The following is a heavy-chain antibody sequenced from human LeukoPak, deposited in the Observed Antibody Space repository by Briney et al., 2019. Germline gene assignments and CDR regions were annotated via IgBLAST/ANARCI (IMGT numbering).Heavy chain of an antibody. CDR2: IQYDGRNK. CDR1: TFAFSNYG. CDR3: AKDGVILAPGIYWYMDV. J-gene: IGHJ6*03. V-gene: IGHV3-30*02. D-gene: IGHD3-16*02. Sequence: GGSLRLSCAASTFAFSNYGMHWVRQAPGKGLEWVAFIQYDGRNKYYADSVKGRFTISRDNSKNTLYLQMNSLRAEDTAVFYCAKDGVILAPGIYWYMDVWGSGTTVTVSS.